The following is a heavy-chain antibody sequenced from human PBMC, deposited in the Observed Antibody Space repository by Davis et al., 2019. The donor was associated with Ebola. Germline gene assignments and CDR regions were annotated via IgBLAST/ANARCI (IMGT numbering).Heavy chain of an antibody. CDR3: ARTASRGIAAAGTWFDY. CDR1: GFTFSSYG. V-gene: IGHV3-33*01. CDR2: IWYDGSNK. D-gene: IGHD6-13*01. J-gene: IGHJ4*02. Sequence: GESLKISCAASGFTFSSYGMHWVRQAPGKGLEWVAVIWYDGSNKYYADSVKGRFTIARDNSKNTLYLQMNSLRAEDTAVNYCARTASRGIAAAGTWFDYWGQGTLVTVSS.